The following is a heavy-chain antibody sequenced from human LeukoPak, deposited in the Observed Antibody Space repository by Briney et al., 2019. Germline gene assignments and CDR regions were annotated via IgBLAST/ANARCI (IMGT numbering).Heavy chain of an antibody. CDR3: ARFGRVVIIRDYYYGMDV. CDR2: MNPNSGNT. J-gene: IGHJ6*02. CDR1: GYTFTSYD. Sequence: ASVKVSCKASGYTFTSYDINWVRQATGQGLEWMGWMNPNSGNTGYAQKFQGRATMTRNTSISTAYMELSSLRSEDTAVYYCARFGRVVIIRDYYYGMDVWGQGTTVTVSS. V-gene: IGHV1-8*01. D-gene: IGHD3-3*01.